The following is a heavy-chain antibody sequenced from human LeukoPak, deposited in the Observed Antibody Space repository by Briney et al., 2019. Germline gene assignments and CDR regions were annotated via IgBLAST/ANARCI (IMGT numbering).Heavy chain of an antibody. CDR2: IYYSGST. J-gene: IGHJ4*02. V-gene: IGHV4-31*03. CDR3: ARDGEAGTFDY. CDR1: GVSISSGGYY. Sequence: SETLSLTCTVSGVSISSGGYYWSRIRQHPGKGLEWIGYIYYSGSTYYNPSLKSRVTISVDTSKNQFSLKLSSVTAADTAVYYCARDGEAGTFDYWGQGTLVTVSS. D-gene: IGHD6-19*01.